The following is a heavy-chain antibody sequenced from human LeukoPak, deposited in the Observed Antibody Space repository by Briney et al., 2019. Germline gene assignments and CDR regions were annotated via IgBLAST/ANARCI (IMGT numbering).Heavy chain of an antibody. Sequence: ASVKVSCKASGYSFTDYYMHWVRQAPGQGLEWMGWINPNSGGTNYAQKFQGRVTMTRDTSISTAYMELSRLRSDDTAVYYCARDGLRYDSSGYQRFDPWGQGTLVTVSS. J-gene: IGHJ5*02. V-gene: IGHV1-2*02. CDR3: ARDGLRYDSSGYQRFDP. CDR2: INPNSGGT. CDR1: GYSFTDYY. D-gene: IGHD3-22*01.